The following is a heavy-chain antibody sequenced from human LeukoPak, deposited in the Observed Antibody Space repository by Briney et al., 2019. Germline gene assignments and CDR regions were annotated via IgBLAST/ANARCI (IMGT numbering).Heavy chain of an antibody. D-gene: IGHD6-19*01. CDR3: ARAPGPGYSSRRDYYYMDV. Sequence: SQTLSLTCTVSGGSISSNSYYWSWIRQPAGKGLEWIGSIYYSGNTYYNPSLKSRVTMSVDTSKNQFSLKLSSVTAADTAVYYCARAPGPGYSSRRDYYYMDVWGKGTTVTISS. CDR1: GGSISSNSYY. J-gene: IGHJ6*03. CDR2: IYYSGNT. V-gene: IGHV4-61*02.